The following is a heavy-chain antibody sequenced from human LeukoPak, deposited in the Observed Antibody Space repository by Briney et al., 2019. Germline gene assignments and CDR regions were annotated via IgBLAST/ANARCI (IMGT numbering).Heavy chain of an antibody. CDR1: GGSISSYY. CDR2: IYYSGST. Sequence: SETPSLTCTVSGGSISSYYWTWIRQPPGKGLEWIGYIYYSGSTSYNPSLKSRLTISVDRSKNQFSLKLSSVTAADTAVYYCARRSFGSASPLRMDVWGQGTTVTVSS. D-gene: IGHD3-10*01. CDR3: ARRSFGSASPLRMDV. J-gene: IGHJ6*02. V-gene: IGHV4-59*08.